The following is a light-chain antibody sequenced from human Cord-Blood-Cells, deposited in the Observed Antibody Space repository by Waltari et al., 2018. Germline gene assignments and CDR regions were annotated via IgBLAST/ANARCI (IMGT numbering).Light chain of an antibody. Sequence: ELVLTQSPATLSFSPGDRATLPCRASQSVSSYLAWYQQKPGQAPRLLIYDASNRATGIPARFSGSGSGTDFTLTISSLEPEDFAVYYCQQRSNWPPITFGQGTRLEIK. V-gene: IGKV3-11*01. CDR2: DAS. CDR1: QSVSSY. CDR3: QQRSNWPPIT. J-gene: IGKJ5*01.